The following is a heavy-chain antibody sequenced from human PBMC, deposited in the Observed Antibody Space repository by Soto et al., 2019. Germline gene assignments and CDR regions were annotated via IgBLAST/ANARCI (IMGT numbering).Heavy chain of an antibody. CDR1: GSPFSDYY. CDR3: ARGPYYGPAYGMGV. D-gene: IGHD3-10*01. CDR2: ISPRSGSA. Sequence: ASVKASSKAPGSPFSDYYIQWARQAPGQGLEWMWRISPRSGSANFAQRFQGRVSMTRDTSITTAYMELRRLKSDDTAVYYGARGPYYGPAYGMGVWGQGTTVTV. J-gene: IGHJ6*02. V-gene: IGHV1-2*06.